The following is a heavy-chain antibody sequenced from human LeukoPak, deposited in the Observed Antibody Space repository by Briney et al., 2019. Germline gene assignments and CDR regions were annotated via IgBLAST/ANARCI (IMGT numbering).Heavy chain of an antibody. CDR2: ISDSGGRT. CDR1: GITLSNYG. Sequence: GGSLRLACAISGITLSNYGMSWVRQAPGKGLEWVAGISDSGGRTNYADSVKGRFTISRDNPKNTLYLQMNSLRAEDTAVYFCAKRGVVIRVILVGFHKESYYFDSWGQGALVTVSS. CDR3: AKRGVVIRVILVGFHKESYYFDS. J-gene: IGHJ4*02. D-gene: IGHD3-10*01. V-gene: IGHV3-23*01.